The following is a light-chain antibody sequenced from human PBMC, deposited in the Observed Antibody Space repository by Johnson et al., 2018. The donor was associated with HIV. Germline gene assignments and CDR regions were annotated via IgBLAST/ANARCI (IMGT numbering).Light chain of an antibody. CDR2: DTI. J-gene: IGLJ1*01. CDR3: GTWDSSLNAYV. CDR1: SSNIENNY. V-gene: IGLV1-51*01. Sequence: QSVLTQSPSVSAAPGQKVTISCSGSSSNIENNYVSWYQQLPGTAPKLVIYDTIKRHSGIPDRFSGSKSGTSATLGITGLQTGDEADYYCGTWDSSLNAYVFGAATKVAVL.